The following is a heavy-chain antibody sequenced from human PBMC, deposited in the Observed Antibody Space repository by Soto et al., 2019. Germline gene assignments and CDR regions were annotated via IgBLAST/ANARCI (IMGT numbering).Heavy chain of an antibody. Sequence: SETLSLTXTVSGGSISSGGYYWSWIRQHPGKGLEWIGYIYYSGSTYYNPSLKSRVTISVDTSKNQFSLKLSSVTAADTAVYYCAREMRAASDAFDIWGQGTMVTVSS. V-gene: IGHV4-31*02. J-gene: IGHJ3*02. D-gene: IGHD6-25*01. CDR2: IYYSGST. CDR3: AREMRAASDAFDI. CDR1: GGSISSGGYY.